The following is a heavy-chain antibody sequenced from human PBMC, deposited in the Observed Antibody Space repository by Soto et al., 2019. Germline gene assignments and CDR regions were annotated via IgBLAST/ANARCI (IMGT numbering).Heavy chain of an antibody. D-gene: IGHD6-6*01. J-gene: IGHJ4*02. CDR1: GGTFSSYA. V-gene: IGHV1-69*13. CDR3: ARAREYSSSSGRGFDY. Sequence: SVKVSCKASGGTFSSYAISWVRQAPGQGLEWMGGIIPIFGTANYAQKFQGRVTITADESTSTAYMELSSLRSEDTAVYYCARAREYSSSSGRGFDYCGKGTLVTFSS. CDR2: IIPIFGTA.